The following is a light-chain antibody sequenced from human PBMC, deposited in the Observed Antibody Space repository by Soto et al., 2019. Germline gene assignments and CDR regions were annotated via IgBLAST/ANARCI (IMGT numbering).Light chain of an antibody. CDR3: QQSVSAPLS. V-gene: IGKV1-39*01. CDR1: QSIGSY. Sequence: DIQMTQSPSSLSASVGDRITITCRASQSIGSYLNWYQRKPGRAPNLLIYAAYSLQSGVTSRFSGSGSGTDVTLTNSGLRPEDFATSYCQQSVSAPLSFGQGTKLEIK. J-gene: IGKJ2*01. CDR2: AAY.